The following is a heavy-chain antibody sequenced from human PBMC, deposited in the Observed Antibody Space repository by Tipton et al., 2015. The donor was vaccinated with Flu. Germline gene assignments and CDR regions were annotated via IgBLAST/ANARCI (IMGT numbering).Heavy chain of an antibody. CDR1: GGSISSSSYY. CDR3: ARTGKYQLPSLGYYYYYYYMDV. J-gene: IGHJ6*03. D-gene: IGHD2-2*01. Sequence: TLSLTCTVSGGSISSSSYYWGWIRQPPGKGLEWIGSIYYSGSTNYNPSLKSRVTISVDTSKNQFSLKLSSVTAADTAVYYCARTGKYQLPSLGYYYYYYYMDVWGKGTTVTVSS. CDR2: IYYSGST. V-gene: IGHV4-39*07.